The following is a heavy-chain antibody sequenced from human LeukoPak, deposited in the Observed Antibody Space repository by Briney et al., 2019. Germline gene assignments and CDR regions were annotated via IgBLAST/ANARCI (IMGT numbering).Heavy chain of an antibody. J-gene: IGHJ4*02. Sequence: SETLSLTCTVSGGSISSYYWSWIRQPPGKGLEWIGYIYYSGSTNYNPSLKSRVTISVDTSKNQFSLKLSSVTAADTAVYYCARLDLYDSSGGDYWGQGTLVTVSS. CDR1: GGSISSYY. CDR2: IYYSGST. V-gene: IGHV4-59*08. CDR3: ARLDLYDSSGGDY. D-gene: IGHD3-22*01.